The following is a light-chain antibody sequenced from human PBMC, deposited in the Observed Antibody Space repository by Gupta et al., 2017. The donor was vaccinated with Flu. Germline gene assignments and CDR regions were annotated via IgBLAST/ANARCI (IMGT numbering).Light chain of an antibody. J-gene: IGLJ1*01. CDR2: DVD. CDR1: SRDVGGYNF. Sequence: SITITCTGTSRDVGGYNFVSWYHHHPGEAPRLIIYDVDHRPSGVSSRFSGSTSGNTASLTISGLQAEDEGDFYCTSYTRSRTRVFGTGTRVTVL. V-gene: IGLV2-14*03. CDR3: TSYTRSRTRV.